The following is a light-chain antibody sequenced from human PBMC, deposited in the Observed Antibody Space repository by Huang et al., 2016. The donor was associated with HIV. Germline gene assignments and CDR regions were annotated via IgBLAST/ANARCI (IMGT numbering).Light chain of an antibody. CDR1: QGISNF. Sequence: DIQMTQSPSSLSASVGDRVTITCRASQGISNFLVWYQQKPGKAPKLLVFAAARLEGGVPSRFSGGVSGTEYTLTISSLQPEDFATYYCQQYYSTPPITFGQGTRLEI. CDR2: AAA. CDR3: QQYYSTPPIT. J-gene: IGKJ5*01. V-gene: IGKV1-NL1*01.